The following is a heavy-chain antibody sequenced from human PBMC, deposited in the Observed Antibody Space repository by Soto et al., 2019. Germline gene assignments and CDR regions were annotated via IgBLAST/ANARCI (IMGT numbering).Heavy chain of an antibody. CDR2: ISYDGSNK. CDR3: ARANDSSGYYYEYFQH. Sequence: ESGGGVVQPGRSLRLSCAASGFTFSSYAMHWVRQAPGKGLEWVAVISYDGSNKYYADSVKGRFTISRDNSKNTLYLQMNSLRAEDTAVYYCARANDSSGYYYEYFQHWGQGTLVTVSS. CDR1: GFTFSSYA. V-gene: IGHV3-30-3*01. D-gene: IGHD3-22*01. J-gene: IGHJ1*01.